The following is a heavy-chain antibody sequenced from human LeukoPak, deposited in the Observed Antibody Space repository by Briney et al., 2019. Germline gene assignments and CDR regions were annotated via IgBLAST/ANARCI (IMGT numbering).Heavy chain of an antibody. CDR3: AGAPGAAAGDWFDP. J-gene: IGHJ5*02. CDR2: IYYSGST. CDR1: GGSISSYY. D-gene: IGHD6-13*01. V-gene: IGHV4-59*01. Sequence: SETLSLTCTVSGGSISSYYWSWIRQPPGKGLEWIGYIYYSGSTNYNPSLKSRVTISVDTSKNQFSLKLSSVTAADTAVYYCAGAPGAAAGDWFDPWGQGTLVAVSS.